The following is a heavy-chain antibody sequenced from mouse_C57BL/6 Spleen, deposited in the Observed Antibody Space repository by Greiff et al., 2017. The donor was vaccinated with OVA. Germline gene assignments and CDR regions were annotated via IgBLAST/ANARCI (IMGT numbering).Heavy chain of an antibody. CDR2: IYPRSGNT. CDR3: APYDYDEDYAMDY. J-gene: IGHJ4*01. Sequence: VQLQESGAELARPGASVKLSCKASGYTFTSYGISWVKQRTGQGLEWIGEIYPRSGNTYYNEKFKGKATLTADKSSSTAYMELRSLTSEDSAVYFCAPYDYDEDYAMDYWGQGTSVTVSS. D-gene: IGHD2-4*01. CDR1: GYTFTSYG. V-gene: IGHV1-81*01.